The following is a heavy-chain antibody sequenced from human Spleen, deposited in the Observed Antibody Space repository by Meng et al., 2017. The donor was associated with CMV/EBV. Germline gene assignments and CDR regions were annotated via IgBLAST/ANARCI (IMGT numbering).Heavy chain of an antibody. CDR3: ARASSSGTYYPFDC. Sequence: GESLKISCAGSGFIFSSYWMSWVRQAPGRGLEWVANIKQDGSEEYYVDSVKGRFIISRDNAKNSLYLQLNSLRLEDTAVYYCARASSSGTYYPFDCWGQGTLVTVSS. J-gene: IGHJ4*02. CDR1: GFIFSSYW. D-gene: IGHD1-26*01. V-gene: IGHV3-7*01. CDR2: IKQDGSEE.